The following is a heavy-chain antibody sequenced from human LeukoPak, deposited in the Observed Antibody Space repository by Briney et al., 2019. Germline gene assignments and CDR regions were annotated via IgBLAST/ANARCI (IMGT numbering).Heavy chain of an antibody. CDR1: GGSISSSSYY. V-gene: IGHV4-39*07. D-gene: IGHD6-13*01. Sequence: SETLCLTCTVSGGSISSSSYYWGWIRQPPGKGLEWIGSIYYSGSTYYNPSLKSRVTISVDTSKNQFSLKLSSVTAADTAVYYCARDAAKAQLAYFDYWGQGTLVTVSS. J-gene: IGHJ4*02. CDR3: ARDAAKAQLAYFDY. CDR2: IYYSGST.